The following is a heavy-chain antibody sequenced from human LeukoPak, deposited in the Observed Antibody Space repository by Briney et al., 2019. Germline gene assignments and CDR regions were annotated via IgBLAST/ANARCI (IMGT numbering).Heavy chain of an antibody. CDR3: ARAGQGYYYMDV. D-gene: IGHD3-10*01. Sequence: GASVKVSCKASGYTFTSHYMHWVRQAPGQGLEWMGIINPSGGSTSYAQKFQGRVTMTRDMSTSTVYMELSSLRSEDTAVYYCARAGQGYYYMDVWGKGTTVTVSS. CDR2: INPSGGST. V-gene: IGHV1-46*01. J-gene: IGHJ6*03. CDR1: GYTFTSHY.